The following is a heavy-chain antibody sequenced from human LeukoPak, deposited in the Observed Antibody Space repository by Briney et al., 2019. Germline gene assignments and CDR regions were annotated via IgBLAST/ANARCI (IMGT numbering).Heavy chain of an antibody. J-gene: IGHJ4*02. CDR1: GGSISNYY. D-gene: IGHD5-12*01. Sequence: SETLSLTCTVSGGSISNYYWSWIRQFPGKGLAWIGNIYYSGSTKYNPSLKSRVTISVDTSKNQFSLKLSSVTAADTAMYYCARGGYSGYDWSDYWGQGTLVTVSS. V-gene: IGHV4-59*01. CDR3: ARGGYSGYDWSDY. CDR2: IYYSGST.